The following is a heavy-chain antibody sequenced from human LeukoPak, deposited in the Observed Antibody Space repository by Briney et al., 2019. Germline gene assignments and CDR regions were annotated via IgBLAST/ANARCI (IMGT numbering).Heavy chain of an antibody. V-gene: IGHV4-34*01. CDR2: INHSVST. CDR1: GGPFSGYY. D-gene: IGHD3-9*01. CDR3: ARAYDILTGYYYSRSPSFDY. Sequence: PSETLSLTCAVYGGPFSGYYWSWIRQPPGKGLEWIGEINHSVSTNYNPSLKSRVTISVDTSKNQFSLKLSSVTAADTAVYYCARAYDILTGYYYSRSPSFDYWGQGTLVTVSS. J-gene: IGHJ4*02.